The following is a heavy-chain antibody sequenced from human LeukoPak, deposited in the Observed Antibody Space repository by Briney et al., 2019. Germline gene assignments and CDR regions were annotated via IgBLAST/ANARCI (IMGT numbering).Heavy chain of an antibody. Sequence: GGSLRLSCAASGFTFSSYSMNWVREAPGKGLEWVSSISSSSSYIYYADSVKGRFTISRDNAKNSLYLQMNSLRAEDTAVYYCARAAGDSSGYYHESYYFDYWGQGTLVTVSS. CDR3: ARAAGDSSGYYHESYYFDY. D-gene: IGHD3-22*01. CDR2: ISSSSSYI. J-gene: IGHJ4*02. CDR1: GFTFSSYS. V-gene: IGHV3-21*01.